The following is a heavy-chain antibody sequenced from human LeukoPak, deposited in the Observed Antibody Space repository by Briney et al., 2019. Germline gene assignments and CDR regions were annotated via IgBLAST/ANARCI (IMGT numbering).Heavy chain of an antibody. V-gene: IGHV3-21*06. D-gene: IGHD3-22*01. J-gene: IGHJ4*02. CDR3: ARDLLYYDSSGGDY. Sequence: GGSLRLSCAASRFIFSTYSMTWVRQAPGKGLEWVASISSSTAYTSYADSVKGRFPISRDNAKNSLFLQMNSLRAEDTAVYYCARDLLYYDSSGGDYWGQGTLVTVSS. CDR2: ISSSTAYT. CDR1: RFIFSTYS.